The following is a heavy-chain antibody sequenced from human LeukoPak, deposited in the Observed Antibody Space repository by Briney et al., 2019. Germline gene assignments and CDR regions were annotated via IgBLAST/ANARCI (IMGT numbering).Heavy chain of an antibody. CDR2: IFPSGGEI. Sequence: GGSQRLSCAASGFTFSTFAMIWVRQPPGKGLEWVSSIFPSGGEIHYADSVRGRFTIYRDNSKSILSLQMNSLRAEDTAIYYCATYRQVLLPFESWGQGTLVTVSS. J-gene: IGHJ4*02. CDR3: ATYRQVLLPFES. CDR1: GFTFSTFA. D-gene: IGHD5-18*01. V-gene: IGHV3-23*01.